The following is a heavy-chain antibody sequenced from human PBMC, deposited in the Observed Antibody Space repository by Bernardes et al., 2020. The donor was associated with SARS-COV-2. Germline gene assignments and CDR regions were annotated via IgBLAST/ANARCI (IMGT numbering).Heavy chain of an antibody. CDR1: EFTFSNYW. CDR3: ARWSLFTRPTGPFDY. CDR2: IKQDGSEK. J-gene: IGHJ4*02. V-gene: IGHV3-7*03. D-gene: IGHD3-9*01. Sequence: GGSLRLSCVASEFTFSNYWMSWVRQAPGKGLEWVANIKQDGSEKFYVDSVKGRFTVSRDNANKSLYLQMNSLRVEDTAVYYCARWSLFTRPTGPFDYWGQGALVAVSS.